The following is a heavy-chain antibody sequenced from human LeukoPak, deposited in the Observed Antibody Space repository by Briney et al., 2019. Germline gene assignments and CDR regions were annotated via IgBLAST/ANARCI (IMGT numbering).Heavy chain of an antibody. CDR3: ARVICANGHNLCYFDD. V-gene: IGHV1-69*02. Sequence: GASVKVSCKASGDTFISHTIAWVRKAPGQGLEWMGRIIPILDLAGYAQKFRDRVTITADKSTGTVYMELSSLRSEDTAVFYCARVICANGHNLCYFDDWGQGTLVTVSS. CDR2: IIPILDLA. J-gene: IGHJ4*02. CDR1: GDTFISHT. D-gene: IGHD5-24*01.